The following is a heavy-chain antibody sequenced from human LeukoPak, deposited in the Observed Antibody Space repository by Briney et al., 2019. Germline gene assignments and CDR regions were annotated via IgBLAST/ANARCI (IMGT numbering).Heavy chain of an antibody. V-gene: IGHV4-34*01. CDR1: GGSFSGYY. J-gene: IGHJ4*02. D-gene: IGHD1-7*01. CDR2: INHSGST. CDR3: ARGRPELPRLYCEFDY. Sequence: PSETLSLTCAVYGGSFSGYYWSTIRQPPGRGLEWIGEINHSGSTNYNPSLKSRVTISVDTSKNQFSLKLSSVTAADTAVYYCARGRPELPRLYCEFDYWGQGTLVTVSS.